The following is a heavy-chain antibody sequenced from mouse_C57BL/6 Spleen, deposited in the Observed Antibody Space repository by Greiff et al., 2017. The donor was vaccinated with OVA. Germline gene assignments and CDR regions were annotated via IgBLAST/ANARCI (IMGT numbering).Heavy chain of an antibody. CDR2: INPNNGGT. J-gene: IGHJ1*03. CDR1: GYTFTDYN. Sequence: EVQLQQSGPELVKPGASVKIPCKASGYTFTDYNMDWVKQSHGKSLEWIGDINPNNGGTIYNQKFKGKATLTVDKSSSTAYMELRSLTSEDTAVYYCARREIYYWYFDVWGTGTTVTVSS. V-gene: IGHV1-18*01. CDR3: ARREIYYWYFDV.